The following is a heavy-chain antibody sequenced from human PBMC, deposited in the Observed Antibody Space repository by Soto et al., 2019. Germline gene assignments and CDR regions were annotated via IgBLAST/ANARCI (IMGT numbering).Heavy chain of an antibody. CDR2: ISWTSGNI. J-gene: IGHJ5*01. CDR3: AKDAVARSYYNWIDS. V-gene: IGHV3-9*02. Sequence: EVQLVESGGGLVQPGRSLRLSCVASGFTSDDYAMYWVRQAPGKGLEWVSGISWTSGNIHYADAVRGRFTISRDNAKNSLHLQMTSLRVEDTALYYCAKDAVARSYYNWIDSWGQGTLVIVSS. CDR1: GFTSDDYA. D-gene: IGHD6-19*01.